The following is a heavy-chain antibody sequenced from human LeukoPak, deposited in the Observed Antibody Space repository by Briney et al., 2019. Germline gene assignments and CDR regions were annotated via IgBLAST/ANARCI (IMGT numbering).Heavy chain of an antibody. CDR2: IYYSGST. D-gene: IGHD1-1*01. V-gene: IGHV4-59*12. Sequence: SETLSLTCTVSGGSISSYYWSWIRQPPGKGLEWIGYIYYSGSTNYNPSLKSRVTISVDTSKNQFSLKLSSVTAADTAVYYCAREEVRQSFDYWGQGTLVTVSS. CDR3: AREEVRQSFDY. CDR1: GGSISSYY. J-gene: IGHJ4*02.